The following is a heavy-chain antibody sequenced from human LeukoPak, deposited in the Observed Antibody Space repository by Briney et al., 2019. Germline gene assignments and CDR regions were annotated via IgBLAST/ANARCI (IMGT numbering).Heavy chain of an antibody. CDR3: AKDRPLLNYYDSSGYFDY. D-gene: IGHD3-22*01. J-gene: IGHJ4*02. Sequence: PGGSLRLSCAASGFTFSYYDMSWVRQAPGKGLEWVASITLSGGSTFYADSVKGRFTISRDNSKNTLYLQMNSLRAEDTAVYYCAKDRPLLNYYDSSGYFDYWGQGTLVTVSS. V-gene: IGHV3-23*01. CDR1: GFTFSYYD. CDR2: ITLSGGST.